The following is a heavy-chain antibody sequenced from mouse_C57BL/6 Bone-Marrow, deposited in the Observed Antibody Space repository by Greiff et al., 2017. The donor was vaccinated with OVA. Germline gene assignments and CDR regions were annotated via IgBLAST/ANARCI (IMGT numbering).Heavy chain of an antibody. V-gene: IGHV1-26*01. D-gene: IGHD1-1*01. CDR1: GYTFTDYY. J-gene: IGHJ2*01. Sequence: VQLKQSGPELVKPGASVKISCKASGYTFTDYYMNWVKQSHGKSLEWIGDINPNNGGTSYNQKFKGKATLTVDKSSSTAYMELHSLTSEDSAVYYCARGTTVVVPHFDYWGQGTTLTVSA. CDR3: ARGTTVVVPHFDY. CDR2: INPNNGGT.